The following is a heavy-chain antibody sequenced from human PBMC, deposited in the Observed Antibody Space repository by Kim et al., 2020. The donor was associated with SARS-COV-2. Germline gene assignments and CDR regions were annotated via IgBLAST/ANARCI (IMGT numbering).Heavy chain of an antibody. CDR3: ARILGYCTNGVCHFDAFDI. CDR2: IYPGDSDT. Sequence: GESLKISCKGSGYSFTSYWIGWVRQMPGKGLEWMGIIYPGDSDTRYSPSFQGQVTIPADKSISTAYLQWSSLKASDTAMYYCARILGYCTNGVCHFDAFDIWGQGTMVTVSS. CDR1: GYSFTSYW. J-gene: IGHJ3*02. V-gene: IGHV5-51*01. D-gene: IGHD2-8*01.